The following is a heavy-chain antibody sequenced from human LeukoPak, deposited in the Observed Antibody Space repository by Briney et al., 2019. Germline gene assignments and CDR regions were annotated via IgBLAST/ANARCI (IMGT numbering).Heavy chain of an antibody. J-gene: IGHJ4*02. D-gene: IGHD3-10*01. Sequence: QPGGSLRLSCAASGFIFSTYGMSWVRQAPGKGLEWVSVVSGSGRSTYYADSVKGRFTISRDNSKNTLYLQVDSLRAEDTAVYYCASTYGSGSFQYYFDYWGQGTLVTVSS. CDR3: ASTYGSGSFQYYFDY. CDR2: VSGSGRST. CDR1: GFIFSTYG. V-gene: IGHV3-23*01.